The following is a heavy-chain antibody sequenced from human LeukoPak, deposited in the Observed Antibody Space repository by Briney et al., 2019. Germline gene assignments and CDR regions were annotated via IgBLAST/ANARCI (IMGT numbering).Heavy chain of an antibody. J-gene: IGHJ4*02. CDR2: IYYSGST. D-gene: IGHD4-11*01. V-gene: IGHV4-61*01. Sequence: SETLSLTCAVSGGSISSSNWWSWIRQPPGKGLEWIGYIYYSGSTNYNPSLKSRVTISVDTSKNQFSLKLISVTAADTAVYYCARDRVRGNSNPFFDYWGQGTLVTVSS. CDR1: GGSISSSNW. CDR3: ARDRVRGNSNPFFDY.